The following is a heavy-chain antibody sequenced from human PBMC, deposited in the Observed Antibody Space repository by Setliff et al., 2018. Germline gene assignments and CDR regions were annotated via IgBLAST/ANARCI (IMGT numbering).Heavy chain of an antibody. CDR3: AREVIDPVSSDAFDI. CDR1: GGSIRSGNDL. D-gene: IGHD4-4*01. V-gene: IGHV4-30-4*01. CDR2: ISAYTGRA. J-gene: IGHJ3*02. Sequence: SATLSLTCTVSGGSIRSGNDLWSWLRQSPGKGLEWIAYISAYTGRAYYNPSLQSRAALSADTSKSQFSLRLTSVTAADTAVYYCAREVIDPVSSDAFDIWGQGRMVTVS.